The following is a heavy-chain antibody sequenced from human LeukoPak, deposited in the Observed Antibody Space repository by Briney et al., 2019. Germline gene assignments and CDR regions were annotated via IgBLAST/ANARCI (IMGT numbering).Heavy chain of an antibody. CDR1: GFTFSSYV. CDR3: ARVYGGNSGVLGY. J-gene: IGHJ4*02. D-gene: IGHD4-23*01. Sequence: PGGSLRLSCAASGFTFSSYVMNWVRQAPGKGLEWVSYISSSGSSIFYADSVKGRFTISRDNAKNSLYLQMNSLRAEDTAVYYCARVYGGNSGVLGYWGQGTLVTVSS. CDR2: ISSSGSSI. V-gene: IGHV3-48*03.